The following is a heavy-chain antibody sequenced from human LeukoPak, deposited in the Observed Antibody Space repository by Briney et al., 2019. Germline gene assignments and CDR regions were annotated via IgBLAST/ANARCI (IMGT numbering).Heavy chain of an antibody. CDR3: ARDLSGYFDY. D-gene: IGHD3-22*01. J-gene: IGHJ4*02. CDR1: GFSFSNYW. CDR2: IKQDGIEK. Sequence: GGSLRLSCAASGFSFSNYWMSWVRQGPGKGLEWVANIKQDGIEKRYVDSVKGRFTISRDNAKSSLYLQMNSLRAEDTAVYYCARDLSGYFDYWGQGTLVTVSS. V-gene: IGHV3-7*01.